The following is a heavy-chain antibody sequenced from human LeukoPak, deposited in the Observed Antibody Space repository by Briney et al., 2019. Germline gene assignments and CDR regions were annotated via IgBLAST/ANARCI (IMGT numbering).Heavy chain of an antibody. CDR1: GGSISSSSYY. CDR2: IYYSGST. J-gene: IGHJ4*02. Sequence: PSETLSLTCTVSGGSISSSSYYWGWIRQPPGKGLEWIGSIYYSGSTYYNPSLKSRVTISVNTSKNQFSLKLSSVTAADTAVYYCARYWTGGFGFDYWGQGTLVTVSS. V-gene: IGHV4-39*01. D-gene: IGHD3-10*01. CDR3: ARYWTGGFGFDY.